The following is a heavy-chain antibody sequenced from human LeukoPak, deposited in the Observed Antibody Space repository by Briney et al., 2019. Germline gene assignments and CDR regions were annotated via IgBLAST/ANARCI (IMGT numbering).Heavy chain of an antibody. J-gene: IGHJ3*02. Sequence: ASVKVSCKASGYTFTSYYMHWVRQAPGQGLEWMGIINPSGGSTSYAQKFQGRVTMTRDMSTSTVYMELSSLRSEDTAVYYCARSHPVIPAFDIWGQGTMVTVSS. V-gene: IGHV1-46*01. CDR3: ARSHPVIPAFDI. CDR2: INPSGGST. D-gene: IGHD3-22*01. CDR1: GYTFTSYY.